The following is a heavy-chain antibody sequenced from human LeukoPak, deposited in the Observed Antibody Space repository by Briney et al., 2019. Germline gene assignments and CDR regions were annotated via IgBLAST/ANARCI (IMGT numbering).Heavy chain of an antibody. J-gene: IGHJ4*02. D-gene: IGHD3-16*02. CDR3: ARGDYVWGSYRYFDY. Sequence: GGSLRLSCAASGFTVSSNYMSWVRQAPGKGLEWVSVIYSGGSTYYADFVKGRFTISRDNSKNTLYLQMNSLRAEDTAVYYCARGDYVWGSYRYFDYWGQGTLVTVSS. CDR2: IYSGGST. V-gene: IGHV3-53*01. CDR1: GFTVSSNY.